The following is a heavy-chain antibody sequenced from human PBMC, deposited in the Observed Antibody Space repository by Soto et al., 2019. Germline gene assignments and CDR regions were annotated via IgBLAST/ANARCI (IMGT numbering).Heavy chain of an antibody. CDR1: GFTFSTYA. D-gene: IGHD3-10*01. V-gene: IGHV3-23*05. Sequence: EVQLLESGGGWVQPGGSLRLSCAASGFTFSTYAMTWVRLAPGRGLEWVLGIKSSGSPTDYPESVKGRFTISRDNLMNTLFLDMNGLRAEDTAIYYCAKTPRGGASGDWYFDRWGRGTLVTVSS. CDR2: IKSSGSPT. J-gene: IGHJ2*01. CDR3: AKTPRGGASGDWYFDR.